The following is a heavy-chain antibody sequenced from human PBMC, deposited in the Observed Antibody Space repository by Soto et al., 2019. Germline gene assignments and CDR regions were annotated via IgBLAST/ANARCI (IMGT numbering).Heavy chain of an antibody. J-gene: IGHJ6*02. CDR2: IYQSGRT. D-gene: IGHD3-3*01. Sequence: PSETLSLTCGVSVGSINTFDFCWSWIRQPPGRGLEWIGSIYQSGRTYYIPSLKSRVTMSLEKSKNQFSLKINSVVAADTAIYYCAREMTIFGVAPGGGVDVWGQGTTVTVS. CDR3: AREMTIFGVAPGGGVDV. V-gene: IGHV4-30-2*01. CDR1: VGSINTFDFC.